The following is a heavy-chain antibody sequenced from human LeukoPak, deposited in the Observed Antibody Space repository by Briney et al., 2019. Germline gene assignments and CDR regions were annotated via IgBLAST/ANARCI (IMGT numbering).Heavy chain of an antibody. J-gene: IGHJ4*02. CDR2: ISNSGGDI. CDR1: GFTCSSHE. V-gene: IGHV3-48*03. D-gene: IGHD4-17*01. Sequence: GGSLRLSCAASGFTCSSHEMNWVRQAPGKGLEWLSYISNSGGDINYADSVKGRFTISRDNAKNSLYLQMNSLRVEDTAVYYCARTLTTTYSWGQGTLVTVSS. CDR3: ARTLTTTYS.